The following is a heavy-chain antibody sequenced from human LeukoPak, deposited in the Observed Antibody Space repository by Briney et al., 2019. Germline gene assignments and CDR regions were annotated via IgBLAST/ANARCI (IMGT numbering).Heavy chain of an antibody. CDR3: AKVGYYDIWNPFDY. Sequence: PGGSLRLSCAASGFTFSSYGMHWVRQAPGKGLEWVAFIRYDGSNKYYADSVKGRFTISRDNSKNTLYLQMNSLRAEDTAGYYWAKVGYYDIWNPFDYWGQGTLVTVSS. D-gene: IGHD3-3*01. J-gene: IGHJ4*02. V-gene: IGHV3-30*02. CDR2: IRYDGSNK. CDR1: GFTFSSYG.